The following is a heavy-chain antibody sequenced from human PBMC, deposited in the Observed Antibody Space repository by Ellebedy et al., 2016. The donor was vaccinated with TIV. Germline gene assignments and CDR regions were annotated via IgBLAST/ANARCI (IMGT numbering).Heavy chain of an antibody. V-gene: IGHV1-69*13. J-gene: IGHJ5*02. D-gene: IGHD3-16*01. CDR3: AREYYGVWGFDP. CDR1: GGTFSSYA. Sequence: AASVKVSCKASGGTFSSYAISWVRQAPGQGLEWMGGIIPIFGTANYAQKFQGRVTITADESTSTAYMELSSLRSEDTAVYYCAREYYGVWGFDPWGQGTLVTVSS. CDR2: IIPIFGTA.